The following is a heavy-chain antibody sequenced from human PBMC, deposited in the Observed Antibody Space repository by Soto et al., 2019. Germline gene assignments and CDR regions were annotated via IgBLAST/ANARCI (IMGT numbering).Heavy chain of an antibody. CDR3: ARDGSYYDILTGYQFYGMDV. J-gene: IGHJ6*02. CDR2: IYYSGST. D-gene: IGHD3-9*01. Sequence: SETLSLTCTVSGGSISSYYWSWMRQPPGKGLEWIGYIYYSGSTNYNPSLKSRVTISVDTSKNQFSLKLSSVTAADTAVYYCARDGSYYDILTGYQFYGMDVWGQGTTVTSP. CDR1: GGSISSYY. V-gene: IGHV4-59*01.